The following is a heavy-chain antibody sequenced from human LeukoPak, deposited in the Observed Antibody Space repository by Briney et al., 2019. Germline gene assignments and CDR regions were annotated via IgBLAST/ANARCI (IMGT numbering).Heavy chain of an antibody. J-gene: IGHJ4*02. CDR1: GYTFTSYY. D-gene: IGHD3-22*01. CDR2: INTNTGNP. V-gene: IGHV7-4-1*02. CDR3: ARDLSDYYDSSGSIYYFDY. Sequence: GASVKVSCKASGYTFTSYYMHWVRQAPGQGLEWMGWINTNTGNPTYAQGFTGRFVFSLDTSVSTAYLQISSLKAEDTAVYYCARDLSDYYDSSGSIYYFDYWGQGTLVTVSS.